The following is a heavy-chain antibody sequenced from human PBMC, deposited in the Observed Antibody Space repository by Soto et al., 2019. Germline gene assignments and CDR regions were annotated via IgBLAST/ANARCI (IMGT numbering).Heavy chain of an antibody. V-gene: IGHV4-59*02. CDR3: ARSPDNSDWLDP. CDR2: IYHIGSS. D-gene: IGHD2-21*01. Sequence: SETLSLTCSVSGGSVSSYYWSWIRQPPGKGLEWIGDIYHIGSSNYTPSLKSRVTISVDTSKNQFSLKLSSVTAADPAVYYCARSPDNSDWLDPWGQGTMVTVSS. CDR1: GGSVSSYY. J-gene: IGHJ5*01.